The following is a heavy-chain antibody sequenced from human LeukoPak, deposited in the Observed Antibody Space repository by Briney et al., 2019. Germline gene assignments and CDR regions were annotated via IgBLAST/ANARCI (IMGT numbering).Heavy chain of an antibody. CDR2: IIPIFGTA. J-gene: IGHJ6*03. D-gene: IGHD6-19*01. CDR3: ARDSGYSSDPLGYYYYYYMDV. V-gene: IGHV1-69*06. Sequence: GASVKVSCKASGGTFSSYAISWVRHTPAQGLECMWGIIPIFGTANYAQKFQGRVTITADKSTSTAYMELSSMRSEDTAVYYCARDSGYSSDPLGYYYYYYMDVWGQGTLVTVSS. CDR1: GGTFSSYA.